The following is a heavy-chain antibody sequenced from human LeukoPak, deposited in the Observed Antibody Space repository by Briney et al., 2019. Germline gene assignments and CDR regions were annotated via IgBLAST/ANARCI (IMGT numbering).Heavy chain of an antibody. V-gene: IGHV4-31*03. Sequence: SETLSLTCTVSGGPINTGYYWNWIRQHPGKGLEWIGQISDSGNTNYNSSLKGRVTMSVDTSQNQFSLKLSSVTAADTAVYYCARGDDHFDYWGQGSLVTVSS. CDR2: ISDSGNT. J-gene: IGHJ4*02. CDR1: GGPINTGYY. CDR3: ARGDDHFDY.